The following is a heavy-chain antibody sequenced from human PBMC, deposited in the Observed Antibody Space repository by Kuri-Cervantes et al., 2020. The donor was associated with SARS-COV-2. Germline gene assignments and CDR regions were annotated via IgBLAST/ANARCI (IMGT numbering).Heavy chain of an antibody. V-gene: IGHV3-33*01. D-gene: IGHD2/OR15-2a*01. Sequence: GESLKISCAASGFTFSSYGMHWVRQAPGKGLEWVAFIWYDGSNKYYADSVKGRFTISRDNFKNTVYLQMNSLRAEDTAVYYCVRDRTTWDWGQGTLVTVSS. CDR3: VRDRTTWD. CDR2: IWYDGSNK. CDR1: GFTFSSYG. J-gene: IGHJ4*02.